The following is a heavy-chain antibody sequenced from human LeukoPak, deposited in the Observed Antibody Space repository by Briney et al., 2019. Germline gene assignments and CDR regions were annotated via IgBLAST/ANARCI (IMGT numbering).Heavy chain of an antibody. CDR2: INPNSGGT. D-gene: IGHD6-6*01. J-gene: IGHJ4*02. V-gene: IGHV1-2*06. CDR3: ARDRGYSSSPDY. Sequence: ASVKVSCKASGYTFTGYYIHWVRQAPGQGLEWMGRINPNSGGTNYAQKFQGRVTMTRDTSISTAYMELSRLRSDDTAVYYCARDRGYSSSPDYWGQGTLVTVSS. CDR1: GYTFTGYY.